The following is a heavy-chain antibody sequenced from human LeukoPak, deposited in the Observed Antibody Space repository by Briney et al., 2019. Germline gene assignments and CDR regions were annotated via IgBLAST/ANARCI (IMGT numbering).Heavy chain of an antibody. CDR3: ARGYPRNIAAAGTTPFAGMDV. CDR2: INHSGST. Sequence: SETLSLTCAVYGGSFSGYYWSWIRQPPGKGLEWIGEINHSGSTNYNPSLKSRVTISVDTSKNQFSLKLSSVTAADAAVYYCARGYPRNIAAAGTTPFAGMDVWGQGTTVTVSS. V-gene: IGHV4-34*01. J-gene: IGHJ6*02. CDR1: GGSFSGYY. D-gene: IGHD6-13*01.